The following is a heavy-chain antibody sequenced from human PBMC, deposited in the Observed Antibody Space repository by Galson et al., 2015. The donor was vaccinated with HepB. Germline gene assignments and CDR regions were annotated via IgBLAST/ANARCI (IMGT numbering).Heavy chain of an antibody. V-gene: IGHV3-21*01. CDR2: ISSSSSYI. J-gene: IGHJ6*02. D-gene: IGHD3-22*01. CDR3: ARIVVVAAVYLSMDV. Sequence: SLRLSCAASGFTFSSYSMNWVRQAPGKGLEWVSSISSSSSYIYYADSVKRRFTISRDNAKNSLYLQMNSLRAEDTAVYYCARIVVVAAVYLSMDVWGQGTTVTVSS. CDR1: GFTFSSYS.